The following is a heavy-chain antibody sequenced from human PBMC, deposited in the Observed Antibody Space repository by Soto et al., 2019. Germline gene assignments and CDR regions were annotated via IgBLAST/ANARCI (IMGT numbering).Heavy chain of an antibody. CDR3: ARVGAAAGIGGGHYFDY. V-gene: IGHV1-69*13. J-gene: IGHJ4*02. D-gene: IGHD6-13*01. CDR2: IIPIFGTA. CDR1: GGTFSSYA. Sequence: SVKVSCKASGGTFSSYAISLVRQAPGQGLEWMGGIIPIFGTANYAQKFQGRVTITADESTSTAYMELSSLRSEDTAVYYCARVGAAAGIGGGHYFDYWGQGTLVTVSS.